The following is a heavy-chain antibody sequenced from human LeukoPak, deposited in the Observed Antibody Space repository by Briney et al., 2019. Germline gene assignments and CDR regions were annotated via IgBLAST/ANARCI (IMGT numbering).Heavy chain of an antibody. CDR1: GGSFSGYY. D-gene: IGHD3-22*01. CDR3: ARGVPNYYDSSGYTVWFDP. J-gene: IGHJ5*02. CDR2: INHSGST. V-gene: IGHV4-34*01. Sequence: SETLSLTCAVYGGSFSGYYWSWIRQPPGKGLEWIGEINHSGSTNYNPSLKSRDTISVDTSKNQFSLKLSSVTAADTAVYYCARGVPNYYDSSGYTVWFDPWGQGTLVTVSS.